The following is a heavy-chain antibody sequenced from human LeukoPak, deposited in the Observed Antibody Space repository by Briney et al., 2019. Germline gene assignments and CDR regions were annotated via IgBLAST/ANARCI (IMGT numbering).Heavy chain of an antibody. V-gene: IGHV3-48*02. CDR3: ARVMYGGISYSVDY. CDR2: ISISSTTI. CDR1: GFTFSGYS. J-gene: IGHJ4*02. Sequence: GGSLRLSCLASGFTFSGYSMNWVRQAPGKGLEWVSYISISSTTINYADSVKGRFTISRDNAKNSQYLQMNSLRDEDTAVYYCARVMYGGISYSVDYWGQGTLVTVSS. D-gene: IGHD1-26*01.